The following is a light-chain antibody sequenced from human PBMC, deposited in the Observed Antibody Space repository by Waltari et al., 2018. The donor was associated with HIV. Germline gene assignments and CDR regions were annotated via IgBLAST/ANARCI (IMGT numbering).Light chain of an antibody. CDR2: NNN. CDR3: ASWDGSLNGWV. V-gene: IGLV1-44*01. Sequence: QSVLTQPPSASGTPGQRVTISCSGGSANIGRDTVNWYQHLPGTAPKLLIYNNNRRPSGVPVRFSGSKSGTSASLAISGLQSEDEADYYCASWDGSLNGWVFGGGTKLTVL. CDR1: SANIGRDT. J-gene: IGLJ3*02.